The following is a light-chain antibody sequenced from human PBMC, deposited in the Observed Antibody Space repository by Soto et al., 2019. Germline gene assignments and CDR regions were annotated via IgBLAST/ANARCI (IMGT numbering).Light chain of an antibody. CDR1: QGIATS. Sequence: DVQMTQSPSSLSASVGDRVNITCRAGQGIATSLAWYQQRPGKIPKLLIYAASTLQSGVPFRFSGSGPGADFTLTISSLQPEDGATSYCQNYNSPPLTFGGGTKVEIK. CDR2: AAS. CDR3: QNYNSPPLT. V-gene: IGKV1-27*01. J-gene: IGKJ4*01.